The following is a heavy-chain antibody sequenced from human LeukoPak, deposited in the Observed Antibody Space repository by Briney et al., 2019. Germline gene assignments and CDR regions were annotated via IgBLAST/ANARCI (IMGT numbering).Heavy chain of an antibody. V-gene: IGHV4-38-2*02. CDR1: GYSISSDYY. Sequence: PSETLSLTCTVSGYSISSDYYWGWIRQPPGKGLEWIGSIDHSGSTFYNPSLKSRLTISVDTSKNQFSLRLSSVTATDTAVYYCARVGEGYSSSWPDYWGQGTLVTVSS. D-gene: IGHD6-13*01. J-gene: IGHJ4*02. CDR3: ARVGEGYSSSWPDY. CDR2: IDHSGST.